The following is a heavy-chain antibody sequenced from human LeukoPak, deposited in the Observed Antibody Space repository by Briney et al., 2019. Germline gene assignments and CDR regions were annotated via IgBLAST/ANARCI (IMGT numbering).Heavy chain of an antibody. V-gene: IGHV5-51*01. CDR3: ARRRADCSGGSCPRWFDP. J-gene: IGHJ5*02. CDR1: GYSFTSYW. CDR2: IYPGDSDT. D-gene: IGHD2-15*01. Sequence: GGSLKISCKGSGYSFTSYWIGWVRQMPGKGLEWMGIIYPGDSDTRYSPSFQGQVTISADKSISTAYLQWSSLKASDTAMYYYARRRADCSGGSCPRWFDPWGQGTLVTVSS.